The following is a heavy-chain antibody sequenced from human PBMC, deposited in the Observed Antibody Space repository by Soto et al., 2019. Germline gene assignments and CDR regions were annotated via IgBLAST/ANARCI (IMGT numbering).Heavy chain of an antibody. D-gene: IGHD6-6*01. V-gene: IGHV1-69*13. J-gene: IGHJ6*02. Sequence: EASVKVSCKASGGTFSSYAISWVRQAPGQGLEWMGGIIPIFGTANYAQKFQGRVTITADESTSTAYMELSSLRSEDTAVYYCARDGGSSSHYYYGMDVWGQGTTVTVSS. CDR2: IIPIFGTA. CDR1: GGTFSSYA. CDR3: ARDGGSSSHYYYGMDV.